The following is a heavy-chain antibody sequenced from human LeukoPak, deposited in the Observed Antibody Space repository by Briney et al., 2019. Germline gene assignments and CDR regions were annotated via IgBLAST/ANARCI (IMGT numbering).Heavy chain of an antibody. CDR2: ISPYNGNT. D-gene: IGHD1-26*01. V-gene: IGHV1-18*01. CDR1: GYTFTNYG. CDR3: AREKAGATGTDY. J-gene: IGHJ4*02. Sequence: ASVKVSCTASGYTFTNYGISWVRQAPGQGLEWMGWISPYNGNTNYAQKLQDRVTMTTDTSTSTAYMEVRSLRSDDTAVYYCAREKAGATGTDYWGQGTLVTVSS.